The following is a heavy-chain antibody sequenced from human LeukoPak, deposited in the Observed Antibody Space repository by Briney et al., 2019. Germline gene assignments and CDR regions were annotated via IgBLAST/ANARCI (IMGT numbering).Heavy chain of an antibody. Sequence: AGGPLRLSCAASGFTFDDYGMSWVRQAPGKGLEWVSGINWNGGSTGYADSVKGRFTISRDNAKNSLYLQMNSLRAEDTALYYCARGLRFLEWSFIDYWGQGTLDTVSS. CDR1: GFTFDDYG. CDR3: ARGLRFLEWSFIDY. J-gene: IGHJ4*02. V-gene: IGHV3-20*04. D-gene: IGHD3-3*01. CDR2: INWNGGST.